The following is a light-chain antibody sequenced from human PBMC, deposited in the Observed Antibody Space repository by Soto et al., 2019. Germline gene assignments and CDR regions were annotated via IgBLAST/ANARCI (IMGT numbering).Light chain of an antibody. Sequence: EIVMTQSPATLSVSPGERATLSCRASQSVSSSLAWYQQKPGQAPRLLIYGASTRATGIPARFSGSGSGTEFTLTISSLQSEDFAVNYCQQYNNWPPGTFGQGTKVEIK. CDR3: QQYNNWPPGT. J-gene: IGKJ1*01. V-gene: IGKV3-15*01. CDR1: QSVSSS. CDR2: GAS.